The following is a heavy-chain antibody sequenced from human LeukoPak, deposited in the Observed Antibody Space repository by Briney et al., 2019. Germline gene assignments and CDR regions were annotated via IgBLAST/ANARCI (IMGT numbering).Heavy chain of an antibody. CDR3: ARGTYYYDSSGYYSAFDI. Sequence: SGTLSLTCAVSGGSISSSNWWSWVRQPPGKGLEWIGEIYHSGSTNYNPSLKSRVTISVDKSKNQFSLKLSSVTAADTAVYYCARGTYYYDSSGYYSAFDIWGQGTMVTVSS. CDR1: GGSISSSNW. D-gene: IGHD3-22*01. CDR2: IYHSGST. J-gene: IGHJ3*02. V-gene: IGHV4-4*02.